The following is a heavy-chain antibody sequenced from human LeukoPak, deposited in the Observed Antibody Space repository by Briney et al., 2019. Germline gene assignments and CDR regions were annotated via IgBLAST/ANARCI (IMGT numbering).Heavy chain of an antibody. CDR2: IKPDGSEK. CDR1: GITFSGHW. V-gene: IGHV3-7*03. D-gene: IGHD5-12*01. J-gene: IGHJ4*02. Sequence: GGSLRLSCAASGITFSGHWMTWVRQTPGKGLEWVASIKPDGSEKFYVDSVKGRFTVSRDNAKNSLYLHMNSLRVEDTAVYYCARDRRSPHSAYDWGHLDSWGQGTLVAVSS. CDR3: ARDRRSPHSAYDWGHLDS.